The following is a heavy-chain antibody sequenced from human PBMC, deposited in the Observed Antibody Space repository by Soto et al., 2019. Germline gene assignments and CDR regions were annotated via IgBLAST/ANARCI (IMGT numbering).Heavy chain of an antibody. CDR2: IYYSGSA. D-gene: IGHD1-26*01. CDR3: AREVGSATTSDAFDI. Sequence: QVQLQESGPGLVKPSQTLSLTCTVSGGSISSDNYFWSWIRQHPGKGLEWIGYIYYSGSAYYNPSLKSRVTISVDTSKNQFSLRLNSVTAVDTAMYYCAREVGSATTSDAFDIWGQGTMVTVSS. V-gene: IGHV4-31*03. J-gene: IGHJ3*02. CDR1: GGSISSDNYF.